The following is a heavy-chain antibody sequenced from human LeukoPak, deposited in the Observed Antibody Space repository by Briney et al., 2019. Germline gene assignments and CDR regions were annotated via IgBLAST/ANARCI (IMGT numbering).Heavy chain of an antibody. D-gene: IGHD2-2*01. CDR1: GYTFTGYY. Sequence: GASVKISCKASGYTFTGYYMHWVRQAPGQGLEWMGWINPNSGGTNYAQTFQGRVTMTRDTSISTAYMELSRLRSDDTAVYYCARVGADIVVVPAAMACDYWGQGTLVTVSS. V-gene: IGHV1-2*02. CDR2: INPNSGGT. J-gene: IGHJ4*02. CDR3: ARVGADIVVVPAAMACDY.